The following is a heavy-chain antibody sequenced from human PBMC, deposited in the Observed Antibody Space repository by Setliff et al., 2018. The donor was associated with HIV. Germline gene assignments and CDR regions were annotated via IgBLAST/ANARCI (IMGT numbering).Heavy chain of an antibody. CDR1: GDSISNHY. D-gene: IGHD3-10*01. CDR3: ARVEAKVRGATYGMDV. Sequence: SETLSLTCNVSGDSISNHYWNWIRQPPGKGLEWIATIYNSGNSVSNPSLKSRVTISVDTSKNQFSLTLNSVTAADTAVYYCARVEAKVRGATYGMDVWGQGTTGTVSS. CDR2: IYNSGNS. V-gene: IGHV4-59*11. J-gene: IGHJ6*02.